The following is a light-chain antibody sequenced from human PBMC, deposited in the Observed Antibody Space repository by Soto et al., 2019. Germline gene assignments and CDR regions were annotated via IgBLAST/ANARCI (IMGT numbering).Light chain of an antibody. Sequence: EIVMTQSPATLSVSPGERASLSCRASQSVSSNLAWYQQKPGQTPRLLIYATSTRATGIPARFSGSGYGTDFTLTISRLEPEDFATYYCQQSYSTPRTFGQGTKVDIK. CDR2: ATS. J-gene: IGKJ1*01. V-gene: IGKV3-15*01. CDR1: QSVSSN. CDR3: QQSYSTPRT.